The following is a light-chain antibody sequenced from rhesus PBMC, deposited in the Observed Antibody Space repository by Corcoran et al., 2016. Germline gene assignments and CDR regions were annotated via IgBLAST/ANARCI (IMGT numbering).Light chain of an antibody. CDR2: KAS. Sequence: DIQMTQSPSSLSASVGDTVTITCRASQGISSWLAWYQQKPGKTPKLLIHKASSLQSGVPSRFSGSGAGTDFTLTISSLQSEDFATYYCQQYSSRPYSFGQGTKVEIK. CDR3: QQYSSRPYS. J-gene: IGKJ2*01. V-gene: IGKV1-22*01. CDR1: QGISSW.